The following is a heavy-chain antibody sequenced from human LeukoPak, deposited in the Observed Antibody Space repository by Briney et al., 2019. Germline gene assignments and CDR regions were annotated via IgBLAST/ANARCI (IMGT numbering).Heavy chain of an antibody. CDR3: ARDGPQIVPAVPSGY. CDR1: GFTFSSYA. CDR2: ISYDGNHK. Sequence: GVSLRLSCAASGFTFSSYAMHWVRQAPGRGLEWVAVISYDGNHKYYEESVKERLTISRENSKNTLYLQMNSLRAEDTAVYYCARDGPQIVPAVPSGYWGQGTLVTVSS. V-gene: IGHV3-30-3*01. D-gene: IGHD2-2*01. J-gene: IGHJ4*02.